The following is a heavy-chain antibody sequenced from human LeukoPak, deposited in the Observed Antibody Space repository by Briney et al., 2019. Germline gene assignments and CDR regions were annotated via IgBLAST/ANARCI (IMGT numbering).Heavy chain of an antibody. CDR2: ISSSTSTI. Sequence: GGSLRLSCAASGFTFSSYSMNWVRQAPGKGLEWGSYISSSTSTIYYADSVKGRFTISRDNAKNSLYLQMNSLRDEDTAVYYCARPFYDSGGYYYKSFDIWGQGTMVTVSS. D-gene: IGHD3-22*01. CDR1: GFTFSSYS. J-gene: IGHJ3*02. V-gene: IGHV3-48*02. CDR3: ARPFYDSGGYYYKSFDI.